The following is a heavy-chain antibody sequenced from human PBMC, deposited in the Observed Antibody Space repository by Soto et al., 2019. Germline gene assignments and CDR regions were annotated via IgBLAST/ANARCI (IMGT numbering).Heavy chain of an antibody. CDR3: ARDIRGGDDLWRGYGGSGMDV. V-gene: IGHV4-30-4*01. CDR1: GGSISSGDYY. CDR2: IYYSGST. J-gene: IGHJ6*02. Sequence: QVQLQESGPGLVKPSQTLSLTCTVSGGSISSGDYYWSWIRQPPGKGLEWIGYIYYSGSTYYNPSLKSRVTISVDTSTNQFSRKLSSVTAADTAVYYCARDIRGGDDLWRGYGGSGMDVWGQGTTVTVSS. D-gene: IGHD3-3*01.